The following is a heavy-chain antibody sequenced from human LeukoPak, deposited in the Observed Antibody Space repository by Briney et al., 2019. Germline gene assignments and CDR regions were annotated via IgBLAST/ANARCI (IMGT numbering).Heavy chain of an antibody. D-gene: IGHD2-2*02. CDR2: INHSGST. Sequence: SETLSLTCAVYGGSFSGYYWSWIRQPPGKGLEWIGEINHSGSTNYNPSLKSRVTISVDTSKNQFSLKLSSVTAADTAVYYCARGRCCSSTSCYKYAFDIWGQGTMVTVSS. CDR3: ARGRCCSSTSCYKYAFDI. J-gene: IGHJ3*02. V-gene: IGHV4-34*01. CDR1: GGSFSGYY.